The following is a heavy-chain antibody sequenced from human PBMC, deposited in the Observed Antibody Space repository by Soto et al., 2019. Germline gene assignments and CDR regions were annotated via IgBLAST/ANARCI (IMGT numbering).Heavy chain of an antibody. J-gene: IGHJ3*01. V-gene: IGHV3-48*01. D-gene: IGHD3-22*01. Sequence: PGGSLRLSCAASGFTFRNYGMNWVRQAPGKGLEWVSYIGIGSSTKYYADSVKGRFTISRDNAKYSLYLQMNSLRAEDTAVYYCARDQLYYNDISGRPLNAFDVWGQGTMVTVSS. CDR3: ARDQLYYNDISGRPLNAFDV. CDR2: IGIGSSTK. CDR1: GFTFRNYG.